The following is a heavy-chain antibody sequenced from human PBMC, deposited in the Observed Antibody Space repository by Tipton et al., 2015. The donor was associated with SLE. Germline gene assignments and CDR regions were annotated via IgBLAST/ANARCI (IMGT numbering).Heavy chain of an antibody. CDR1: GFTFDDYA. D-gene: IGHD6-19*01. V-gene: IGHV3-9*01. CDR3: AKDMKIIAVAGGGFDY. J-gene: IGHJ4*02. CDR2: ISWNSGSI. Sequence: RSLRLSCAASGFTFDDYAMHWVRQAPGKGLEWVSGISWNSGSIGYADSVKGRFTISRDNAKNSLYLQMNSLRPEDTALYYCAKDMKIIAVAGGGFDYWGQGTLVTVSS.